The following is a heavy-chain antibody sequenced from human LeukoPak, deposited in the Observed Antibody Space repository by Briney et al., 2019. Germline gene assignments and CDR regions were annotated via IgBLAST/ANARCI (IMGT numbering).Heavy chain of an antibody. Sequence: KSSETLSLTCAVYGGSFSGYYWSWIRQPPGKGLEWIGEINHSGSTNYNPSLKSRVTISVDTSKNQFSLKLSSVTAADTAVYYCAREEVRTGEDYWGQGTLVTVSS. CDR1: GGSFSGYY. J-gene: IGHJ4*02. CDR2: INHSGST. CDR3: AREEVRTGEDY. V-gene: IGHV4-34*01. D-gene: IGHD7-27*01.